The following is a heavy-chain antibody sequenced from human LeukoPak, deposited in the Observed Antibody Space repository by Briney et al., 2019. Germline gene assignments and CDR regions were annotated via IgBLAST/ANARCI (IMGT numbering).Heavy chain of an antibody. CDR3: ARGADCSGGSCYLLGWQLIDC. CDR2: INPNSGGT. J-gene: IGHJ4*02. V-gene: IGHV1-2*02. Sequence: ASVKVSCKASGYTFTGYYMHWVRQAPGQVLEWMGWINPNSGGTNYAQKFQGRVTMTRDTSISTAYMELSRLRSDDTAVYYCARGADCSGGSCYLLGWQLIDCWGQGTLVTVSS. CDR1: GYTFTGYY. D-gene: IGHD2-15*01.